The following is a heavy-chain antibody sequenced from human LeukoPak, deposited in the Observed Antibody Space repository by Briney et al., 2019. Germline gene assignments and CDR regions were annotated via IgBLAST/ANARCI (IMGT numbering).Heavy chain of an antibody. V-gene: IGHV1-2*02. Sequence: GASVKVSCKASGYTFSGYYMRWVRQAPGQGLEWMGWIYPNSGDTNYAQNFQGRVTMTRDTSISTVYMELTRLTSDDTAVYYCARGSVTGGWYLNLGYWGQGTLVTVSS. CDR3: ARGSVTGGWYLNLGY. CDR2: IYPNSGDT. J-gene: IGHJ4*02. CDR1: GYTFSGYY. D-gene: IGHD6-19*01.